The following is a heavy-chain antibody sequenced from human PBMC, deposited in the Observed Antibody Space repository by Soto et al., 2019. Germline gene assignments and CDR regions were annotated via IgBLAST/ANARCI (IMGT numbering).Heavy chain of an antibody. D-gene: IGHD3-22*01. CDR3: AKVPDYYESSGYYSFGAFDF. CDR1: GFTFSSYA. CDR2: VSGSGDST. V-gene: IGHV3-23*01. Sequence: GGSLRLSCAASGFTFSSYAMNWVRLAPGKGLEWLSAVSGSGDSTYYADSVKGRFTISRDNSKNTVFLQMNSLRVEDTAVYYCAKVPDYYESSGYYSFGAFDFWGQGTMVTVSS. J-gene: IGHJ3*01.